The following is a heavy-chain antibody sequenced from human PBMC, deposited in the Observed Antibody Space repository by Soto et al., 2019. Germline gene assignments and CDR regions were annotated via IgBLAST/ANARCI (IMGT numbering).Heavy chain of an antibody. D-gene: IGHD2-2*01. CDR2: INHSGST. CDR1: GGSFSGYY. CDR3: ARGPRYCSSTSCPYYYYYGMDV. Sequence: SETLSLTCAVYGGSFSGYYWSWIRQPPGKGLEWIGEINHSGSTNYNPSLKSRVTISVDTSKNQFSLKLSSVTAADTAVYYCARGPRYCSSTSCPYYYYYGMDVWGQGTTVT. J-gene: IGHJ6*02. V-gene: IGHV4-34*01.